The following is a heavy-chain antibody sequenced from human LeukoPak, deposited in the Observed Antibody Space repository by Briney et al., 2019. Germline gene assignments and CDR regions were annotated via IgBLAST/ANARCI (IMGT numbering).Heavy chain of an antibody. CDR1: GFTFSDYY. D-gene: IGHD3-3*01. CDR3: ARDCYDFWSGYLSGKYYYYGMDV. Sequence: GGSLRLSCAASGFTFSDYYMSWIRQAPGKGLEWVSYISSSGSTIYYADSVKGRFTISRDNAKNSLYLQMNSLRAEDTAVYYCARDCYDFWSGYLSGKYYYYGMDVWGQGTTVTVSS. CDR2: ISSSGSTI. V-gene: IGHV3-11*01. J-gene: IGHJ6*02.